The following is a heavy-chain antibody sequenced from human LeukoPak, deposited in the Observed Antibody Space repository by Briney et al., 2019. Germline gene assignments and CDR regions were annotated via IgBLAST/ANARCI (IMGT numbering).Heavy chain of an antibody. CDR3: AREGSMTARPFVSIDY. D-gene: IGHD6-6*01. CDR2: IHTSGSV. J-gene: IGHJ4*02. CDR1: GGSISTYY. V-gene: IGHV4-4*07. Sequence: PSETLSLTCTVSGGSISTYYWSWVRQPAGKGLEWIGRIHTSGSVDYNPSLKRRVTMSVDTSKKQFSLTLSSVTAADTAMYYCAREGSMTARPFVSIDYWGQGTLVTVSS.